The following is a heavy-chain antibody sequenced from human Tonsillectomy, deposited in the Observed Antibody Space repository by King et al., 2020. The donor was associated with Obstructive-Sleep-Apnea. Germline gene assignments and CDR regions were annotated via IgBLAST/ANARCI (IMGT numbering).Heavy chain of an antibody. CDR3: AKSVQGRFTISRENSKKTQYRQMNSLRPEDTAVYYCARGSYSSGWEGDY. D-gene: IGHD6-19*01. CDR1: GFTFSNYG. J-gene: IGHJ4*02. Sequence: VQLVESGGGVVQPGRSLRLSCAASGFTFSNYGMHWVRQAPGKGLEWVAFIRYDGSNKYYGDSVKGRFTISRDNSTNTQYLQMNSLRPEDTAVYYFAKSVQGRFTISRENSKKTQYRQMNSLRPEDTAVYYCARGSYSSGWEGDYWGQGTLVIVSS. CDR2: IRYDGSNK. V-gene: IGHV3-30*02.